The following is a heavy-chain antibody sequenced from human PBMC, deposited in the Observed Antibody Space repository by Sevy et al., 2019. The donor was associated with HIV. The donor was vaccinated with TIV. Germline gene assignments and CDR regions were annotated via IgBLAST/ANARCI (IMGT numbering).Heavy chain of an antibody. V-gene: IGHV4-4*07. CDR1: GGSISSYY. CDR3: ASLPSQWPANDY. D-gene: IGHD6-19*01. J-gene: IGHJ4*02. Sequence: SETLSLTCTVSGGSISSYYWSWIRQPAGKGLEWIGRIYTSGSTNYNPSLKSRVTMSVDTSKNQFSLKLSSVTAADTAVYYCASLPSQWPANDYWGQGTLVTVSS. CDR2: IYTSGST.